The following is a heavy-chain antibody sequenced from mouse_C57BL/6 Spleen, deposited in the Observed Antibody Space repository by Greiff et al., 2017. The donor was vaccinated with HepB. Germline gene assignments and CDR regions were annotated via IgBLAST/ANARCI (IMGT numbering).Heavy chain of an antibody. CDR2: IYPGSGST. V-gene: IGHV1-55*01. CDR3: ARGGQATFDY. CDR1: GYTFTSYW. J-gene: IGHJ2*01. Sequence: QVQLQQSGAELVKPGASVKMSCKASGYTFTSYWITWVKQRPGHGLEWIGDIYPGSGSTNYNEKFKSKATLTVDTSSSTAYMQLSSLTSEDSAVYYCARGGQATFDYWGQGTTLTVSS. D-gene: IGHD3-2*02.